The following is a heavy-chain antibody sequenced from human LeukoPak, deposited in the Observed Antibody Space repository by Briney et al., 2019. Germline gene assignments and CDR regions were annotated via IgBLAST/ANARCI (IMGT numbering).Heavy chain of an antibody. D-gene: IGHD6-19*01. CDR3: ARETTPYSGGWYPYFQH. J-gene: IGHJ1*01. V-gene: IGHV1-2*04. CDR2: INPNSGGT. Sequence: ASVKVSCKASGYTFTGYYMHWVRQAPGQGLEWMGWINPNSGGTNYAQKFQGWVTMTRDTSISTAYMELSRLRSDDTAVYYCARETTPYSGGWYPYFQHWGQGTLVTVSS. CDR1: GYTFTGYY.